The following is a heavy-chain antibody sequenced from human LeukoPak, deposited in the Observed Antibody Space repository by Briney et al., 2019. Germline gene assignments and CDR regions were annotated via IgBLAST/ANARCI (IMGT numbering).Heavy chain of an antibody. J-gene: IGHJ4*02. Sequence: PGGSLRLSCAASGFTFSSYAMSWVRQAPGKGLEWVSGISGSGVSTYYADSVKGRFTISRDNSKNTVYLQMNSLRAEDTAVYYCAKDLGYSSGWYRLYFGYWGQGTLVTVSS. CDR3: AKDLGYSSGWYRLYFGY. D-gene: IGHD6-19*01. CDR1: GFTFSSYA. V-gene: IGHV3-23*01. CDR2: ISGSGVST.